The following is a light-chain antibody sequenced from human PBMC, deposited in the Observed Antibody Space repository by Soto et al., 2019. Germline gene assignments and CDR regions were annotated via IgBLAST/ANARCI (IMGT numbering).Light chain of an antibody. Sequence: DIVMTQSPDSLAVSLGERATINCKSSQSVLHSSHNKNYLAWYQQKPGQPPKLLIYWASTRKSGVLDRFSGSGSGTDFTLTISSLQAEDVAVYYCQHYYTTPRTFGQGTKVEIK. CDR3: QHYYTTPRT. J-gene: IGKJ1*01. CDR2: WAS. V-gene: IGKV4-1*01. CDR1: QSVLHSSHNKNY.